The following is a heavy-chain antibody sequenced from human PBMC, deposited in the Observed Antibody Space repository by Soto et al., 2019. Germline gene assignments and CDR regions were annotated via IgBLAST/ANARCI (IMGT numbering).Heavy chain of an antibody. J-gene: IGHJ6*02. Sequence: QVQLQESGPGLVKPSETLSLTCTVSGGSISSYYWSWIRQPPGKGLEWIGYIYYSGSTNYNPSLKRRVTISVDTSKNQFSLKLSSVTAADTAVYYCARHWIAVAGDPHYYYYGMDVWGQGTTVTVSS. CDR2: IYYSGST. CDR1: GGSISSYY. D-gene: IGHD6-19*01. V-gene: IGHV4-59*08. CDR3: ARHWIAVAGDPHYYYYGMDV.